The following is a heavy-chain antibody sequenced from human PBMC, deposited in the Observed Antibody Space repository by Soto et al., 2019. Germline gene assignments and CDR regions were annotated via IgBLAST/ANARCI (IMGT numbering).Heavy chain of an antibody. Sequence: QVQLVQSGAEVKKPGSSVKVSCKASGGTFSSYAISWVRQAPGQGLEWMGGIIPIFGTANYAQKFQGRVTITADESTITAYMELSSLRSEDTAVYYCATSIAARQNYYYGMDVWGQGTTVTVSS. J-gene: IGHJ6*02. D-gene: IGHD6-6*01. CDR1: GGTFSSYA. CDR3: ATSIAARQNYYYGMDV. V-gene: IGHV1-69*12. CDR2: IIPIFGTA.